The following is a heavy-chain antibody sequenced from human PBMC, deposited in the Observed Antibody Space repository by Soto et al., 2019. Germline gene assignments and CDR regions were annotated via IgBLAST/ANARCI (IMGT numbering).Heavy chain of an antibody. CDR2: IWYDGSNK. Sequence: QVQLVESGGGVVQPGRSLRLSCAASGFTFSSYGMHWVRQAPGKGLEWVAVIWYDGSNKYYADSVKGRFTISRDNSKNTLYLQMNSLRAEDTAVYYCARDKEATVTTAYYYYGIDVWGQGTTVTVSS. CDR3: ARDKEATVTTAYYYYGIDV. J-gene: IGHJ6*02. D-gene: IGHD4-17*01. V-gene: IGHV3-33*01. CDR1: GFTFSSYG.